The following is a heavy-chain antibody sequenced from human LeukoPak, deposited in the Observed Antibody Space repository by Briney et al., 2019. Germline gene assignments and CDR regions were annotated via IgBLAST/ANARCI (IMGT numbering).Heavy chain of an antibody. D-gene: IGHD5-24*01. CDR2: ISSDSSYI. CDR1: VSYFRDYY. J-gene: IGHJ4*02. V-gene: IGHV3-21*04. CDR3: AKDEGYTDY. Sequence: PGGSLRLSCAASVSYFRDYYMNWVRQAPGKGLEWVSSISSDSSYIYYADAVHGRFTVSRDNAKYSLYLQMNSLRAEDTAVYYCAKDEGYTDYWGQGTLVTVSS.